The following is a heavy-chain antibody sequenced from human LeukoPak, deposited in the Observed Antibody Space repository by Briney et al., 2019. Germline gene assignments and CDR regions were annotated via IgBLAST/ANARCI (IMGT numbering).Heavy chain of an antibody. CDR2: IIPILGIA. CDR3: ASPRALYCSSTSCQTANGAFDI. V-gene: IGHV1-69*02. J-gene: IGHJ3*02. CDR1: GGTFSSYT. D-gene: IGHD2-2*01. Sequence: SSVKVSCKASGGTFSSYTISWVRQAPGQGLEWMGRIIPILGIANYAQKFQGRVTITADKSTSTAYMELSSLRSEDTAVYYCASPRALYCSSTSCQTANGAFDIWGQGTMVTVAS.